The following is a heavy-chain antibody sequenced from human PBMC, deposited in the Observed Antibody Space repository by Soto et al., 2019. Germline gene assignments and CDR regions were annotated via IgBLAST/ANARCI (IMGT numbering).Heavy chain of an antibody. CDR2: FDPEDGGT. CDR3: ATGWWELLRDYYGMDV. Sequence: GASVKVSCKVSGYTLTELSMHWVRQAPGKGLEWMGGFDPEDGGTIYAQKFQGRVTMTEDTSTDTAYMELSSLRSEDTAVYYCATGWWELLRDYYGMDVWGQGTTVTVSS. J-gene: IGHJ6*02. D-gene: IGHD1-26*01. V-gene: IGHV1-24*01. CDR1: GYTLTELS.